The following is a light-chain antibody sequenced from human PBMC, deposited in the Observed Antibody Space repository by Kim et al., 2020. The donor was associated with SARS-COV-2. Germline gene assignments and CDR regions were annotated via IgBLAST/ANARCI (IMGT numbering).Light chain of an antibody. J-gene: IGKJ2*01. Sequence: SASVGDRITLTCQASQDIIKYLDWYQQKQGQAPKRLIYDAYSLETGVPSRFSGGRSGADFTLTISSLQPEDIGTYYCQQYVYDPYTFGQGTKLE. V-gene: IGKV1-33*01. CDR1: QDIIKY. CDR2: DAY. CDR3: QQYVYDPYT.